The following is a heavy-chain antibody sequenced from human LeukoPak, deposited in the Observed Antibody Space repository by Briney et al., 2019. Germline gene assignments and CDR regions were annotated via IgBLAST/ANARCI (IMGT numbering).Heavy chain of an antibody. V-gene: IGHV4-59*08. CDR2: IYYSGST. CDR3: ARRLSLNYYGSGSPDNFDY. D-gene: IGHD3-10*01. CDR1: GGSIRSYY. J-gene: IGHJ4*02. Sequence: SETLSLTCTVSGGSIRSYYWSWIRQPPGKGLEWIAYIYYSGSTNYNPSLKSRVTISVDTSKNQFSLKLSSVTAADTAVYYCARRLSLNYYGSGSPDNFDYWGQGTLVTVSS.